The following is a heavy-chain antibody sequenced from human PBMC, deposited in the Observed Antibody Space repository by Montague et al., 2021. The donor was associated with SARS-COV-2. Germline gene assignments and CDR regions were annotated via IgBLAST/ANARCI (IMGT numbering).Heavy chain of an antibody. CDR3: ARLAPERYCSVATCSPI. CDR1: GGSISHYY. V-gene: IGHV4-59*01. CDR2: AYYSGST. D-gene: IGHD2-2*01. J-gene: IGHJ4*02. Sequence: SETLSLTCTVSGGSISHYYWTWFRQPPGKGLDWIGYAYYSGSTNYNPSFKSRVTISIDTSKNQFSLKVASVTAADTAVYYCARLAPERYCSVATCSPIWGQGNMVSVSS.